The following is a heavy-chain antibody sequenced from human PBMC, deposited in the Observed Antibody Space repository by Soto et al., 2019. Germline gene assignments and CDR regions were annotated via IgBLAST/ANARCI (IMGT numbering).Heavy chain of an antibody. CDR2: MNPNSGNT. Sequence: ASVKVSCKASGYTFTSYDINWVRQATGQGLEWMGWMNPNSGNTGYAQKFQGRVTMTRNTSISTAYMEMSSLRSEDTAVYYCAKFFNYYTGYYYYGMDVWGQGTTVTVSS. J-gene: IGHJ6*02. D-gene: IGHD3-10*01. CDR1: GYTFTSYD. CDR3: AKFFNYYTGYYYYGMDV. V-gene: IGHV1-8*01.